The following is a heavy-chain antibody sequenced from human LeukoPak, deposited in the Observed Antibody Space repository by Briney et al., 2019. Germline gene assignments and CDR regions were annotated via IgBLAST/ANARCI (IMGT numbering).Heavy chain of an antibody. CDR3: AREFIYYDSSGSLNWFDP. CDR2: IYYSGST. Sequence: SETLSLTCTVSGGSISSYYWSWIRQPPGKGLEWIGYIYYSGSTNYNPSLESRVTISVDTSKNQFSLKLSSVTAADTAVYYCAREFIYYDSSGSLNWFDPWGQGALVTVSS. CDR1: GGSISSYY. J-gene: IGHJ5*02. V-gene: IGHV4-59*01. D-gene: IGHD3-22*01.